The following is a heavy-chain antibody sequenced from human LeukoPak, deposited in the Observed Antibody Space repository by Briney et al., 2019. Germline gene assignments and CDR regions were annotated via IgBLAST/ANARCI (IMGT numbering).Heavy chain of an antibody. J-gene: IGHJ4*02. V-gene: IGHV3-23*01. CDR1: GFTFSSYA. D-gene: IGHD6-13*01. CDR3: AKDVRPKYSSSWWPHYFDY. Sequence: GGSLRLSCAASGFTFSSYAMSWVRQAPGKGLEWVSAISGSGGSTYYADFVKGRFTISRDNSKNTLYLQMNSLRAEDTAVYYCAKDVRPKYSSSWWPHYFDYWGQGTLVTVSS. CDR2: ISGSGGST.